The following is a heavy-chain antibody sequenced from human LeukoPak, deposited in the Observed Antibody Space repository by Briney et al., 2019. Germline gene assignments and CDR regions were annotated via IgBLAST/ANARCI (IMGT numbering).Heavy chain of an antibody. V-gene: IGHV4-31*03. Sequence: SETLSLTCTVSGGSISSGGYYWIWIRQHPGKGLEWIGHIYYSGSTYYNPSLKSRVTIAVDTSKNQLSLKLSSVTAADTAVYYCARDSISAYCGGDCYHYWYFDLWGRGTLVTVSS. CDR3: ARDSISAYCGGDCYHYWYFDL. D-gene: IGHD2-21*02. CDR1: GGSISSGGYY. J-gene: IGHJ2*01. CDR2: IYYSGST.